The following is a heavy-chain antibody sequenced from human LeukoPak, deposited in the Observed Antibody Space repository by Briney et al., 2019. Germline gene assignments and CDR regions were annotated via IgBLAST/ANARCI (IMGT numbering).Heavy chain of an antibody. CDR1: GGSINSDY. Sequence: SETLSLTCTVSGGSINSDYWSWIRQPPGKGLEWIGYIYYSGSTKYNPSLKSRVTISVDTSKNQFSLRLTSVTAADTAVYYCARGRKGLLTYYFDSSITNWFDPWGQGTLVTVSS. CDR3: ARGRKGLLTYYFDSSITNWFDP. V-gene: IGHV4-59*01. D-gene: IGHD3-22*01. J-gene: IGHJ5*02. CDR2: IYYSGST.